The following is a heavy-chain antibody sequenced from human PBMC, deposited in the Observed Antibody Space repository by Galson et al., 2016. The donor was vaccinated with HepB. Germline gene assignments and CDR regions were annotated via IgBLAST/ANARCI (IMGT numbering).Heavy chain of an antibody. Sequence: SLRLSCAASGFSFGSYAMHWVRQTPAKGLEWVAVISGDGTNKYYADSVKGRFTISRDNSKNTLYLQMNSLTAEDTAVYYCARFGESLGMDVWGQGTTVTVSS. CDR3: ARFGESLGMDV. V-gene: IGHV3-30*03. J-gene: IGHJ6*02. D-gene: IGHD2-21*01. CDR1: GFSFGSYA. CDR2: ISGDGTNK.